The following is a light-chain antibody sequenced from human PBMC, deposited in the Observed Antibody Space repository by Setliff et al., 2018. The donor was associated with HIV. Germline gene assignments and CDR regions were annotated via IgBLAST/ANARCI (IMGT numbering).Light chain of an antibody. CDR2: EVD. Sequence: QSVLTQPASVSASPGQSITISCSGSRDDVGSYDLVSWYQQDPGKAPKLLIFEVDKRASGVSNRLSGSKPGTTASLTISGLQVEDEGDYYCCSYVGASTYVCGSGTKVTVL. CDR1: RDDVGSYDL. J-gene: IGLJ1*01. V-gene: IGLV2-23*02. CDR3: CSYVGASTYV.